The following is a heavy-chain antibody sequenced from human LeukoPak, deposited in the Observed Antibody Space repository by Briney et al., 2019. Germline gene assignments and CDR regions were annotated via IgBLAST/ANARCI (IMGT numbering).Heavy chain of an antibody. Sequence: SETLSLTCTVSGGSISSYYWNWIRQPPGKGLEWIGYIYYSGSTNYNPSLKSRVTISVDTSKNQFSLKLSSVTAADTAVYYCARGARDGYNSGYFDYWGQGTLVTVSS. J-gene: IGHJ4*02. CDR1: GGSISSYY. D-gene: IGHD5-24*01. V-gene: IGHV4-59*01. CDR2: IYYSGST. CDR3: ARGARDGYNSGYFDY.